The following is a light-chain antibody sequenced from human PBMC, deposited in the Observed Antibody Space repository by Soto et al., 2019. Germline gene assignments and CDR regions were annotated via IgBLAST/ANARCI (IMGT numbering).Light chain of an antibody. CDR3: QSYDSSLSGWL. CDR2: GNS. V-gene: IGLV1-40*01. CDR1: SSNIGAGYG. J-gene: IGLJ3*02. Sequence: QSVLTQPPSVSGAPGQRVTISCTGSSSNIGAGYGVHWYQQLPGTAPKLLIYGNSNRPSGVPDRFSGSKSGTSASLAITGLQAEDEADYYCQSYDSSLSGWLFGGGTKLTVL.